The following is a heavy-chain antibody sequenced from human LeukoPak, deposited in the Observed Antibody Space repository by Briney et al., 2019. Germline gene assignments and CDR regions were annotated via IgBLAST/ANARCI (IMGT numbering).Heavy chain of an antibody. CDR2: INHSGST. D-gene: IGHD2-2*01. J-gene: IGHJ3*02. CDR3: ARGQMFGSSDIADAFEI. V-gene: IGHV4-34*01. CDR1: GGSFCGYY. Sequence: PEALSLTCAVYGGSFCGYYWSWIRPPPGKGLEWIGEINHSGSTNYNPSLKRRVTISVDTSKHQFSLKLSSVSSADTAVYYCARGQMFGSSDIADAFEIWGQGTMVTVSS.